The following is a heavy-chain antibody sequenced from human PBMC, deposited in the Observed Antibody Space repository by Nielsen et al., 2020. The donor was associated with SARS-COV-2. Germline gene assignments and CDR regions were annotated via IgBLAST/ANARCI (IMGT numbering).Heavy chain of an antibody. D-gene: IGHD2-2*01. CDR1: GFTFTDYA. CDR3: TIVRSDIVEVSAAPFGSHDY. J-gene: IGHJ4*02. Sequence: GGSLRLSCEASGFTFTDYAMGWVRQAPGKVLEWVSRVSSSGGSTYYADSMNDRFTISSDNSKNTVSLQMNSLKTEDTALYYCTIVRSDIVEVSAAPFGSHDYWGQGTMVTVTS. CDR2: VSSSGGST. V-gene: IGHV3-23*01.